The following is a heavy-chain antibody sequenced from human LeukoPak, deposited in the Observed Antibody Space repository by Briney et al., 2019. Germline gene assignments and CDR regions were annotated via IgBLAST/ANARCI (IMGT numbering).Heavy chain of an antibody. Sequence: PGGSLRLSCAASGFTFSSYGMHWVRQAPGKGLEWVAFIRYDGSNKYYADSVKGRFTISRDNSKNTLFLQMNSLRPEDTAVYFCARRGFRGRASAPTQAYMDVWGTGTTVTVSS. V-gene: IGHV3-30*02. CDR2: IRYDGSNK. CDR3: ARRGFRGRASAPTQAYMDV. CDR1: GFTFSSYG. J-gene: IGHJ6*03. D-gene: IGHD3-10*01.